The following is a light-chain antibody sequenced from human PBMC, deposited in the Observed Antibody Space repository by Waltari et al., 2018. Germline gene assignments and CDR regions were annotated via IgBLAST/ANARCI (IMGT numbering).Light chain of an antibody. CDR3: TSYASSTTFI. J-gene: IGLJ1*01. Sequence: QAALTQSPSVSGSPGQSVTISCTGTSSDIGGYNRFSWYQQHPGKAPKLMIYEVSNRPSGVSDRFSGSKSDNTASLIISGLQAEDEADYYCTSYASSTTFIFGSGTRLTVL. CDR1: SSDIGGYNR. CDR2: EVS. V-gene: IGLV2-14*01.